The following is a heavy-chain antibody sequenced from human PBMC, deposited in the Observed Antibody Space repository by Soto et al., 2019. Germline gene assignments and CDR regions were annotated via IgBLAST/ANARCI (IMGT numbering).Heavy chain of an antibody. CDR3: ARVLEYSSSWSGTDY. CDR1: GYAFTSYY. D-gene: IGHD6-13*01. Sequence: QVQLVQSGAEVKKPGASVKVSCKASGYAFTSYYMHWVRQAPGQGLEWMGIINPSGGSTSYAQKFQGRVIMTRDTSTSTVYMELSSLRSEDTAVYYCARVLEYSSSWSGTDYWGQGTLVTVSS. CDR2: INPSGGST. V-gene: IGHV1-46*01. J-gene: IGHJ4*02.